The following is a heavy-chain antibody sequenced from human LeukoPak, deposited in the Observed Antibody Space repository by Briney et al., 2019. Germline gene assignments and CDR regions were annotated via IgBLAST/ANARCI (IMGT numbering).Heavy chain of an antibody. J-gene: IGHJ3*02. CDR1: GGSISTSTYY. CDR3: ARHFDNGDYKKTFDI. Sequence: SETLSLTCTVSGGSISTSTYYWGWIRQPPGKGLEWIGSISYSGSTYNNPSLKSRVTISVDTSKNQFSLHLRTVTAADTAVYYCARHFDNGDYKKTFDIWGQGTMVTVSS. D-gene: IGHD4-17*01. CDR2: ISYSGST. V-gene: IGHV4-39*01.